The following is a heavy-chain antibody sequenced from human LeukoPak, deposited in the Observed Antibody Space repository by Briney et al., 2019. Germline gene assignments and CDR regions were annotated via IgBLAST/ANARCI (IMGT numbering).Heavy chain of an antibody. Sequence: SETLSHTCAVYGGSFSDDYWSWIRQSSGKGLEWIGEIKHGGSTNYNPSLKSRVIISIDSLKSQISLSLNSVTAADTAVYYCARRVTVHYYMDLWASGTAVTVSS. V-gene: IGHV4-34*01. J-gene: IGHJ6*03. D-gene: IGHD2-21*02. CDR1: GGSFSDDY. CDR2: IKHGGST. CDR3: ARRVTVHYYMDL.